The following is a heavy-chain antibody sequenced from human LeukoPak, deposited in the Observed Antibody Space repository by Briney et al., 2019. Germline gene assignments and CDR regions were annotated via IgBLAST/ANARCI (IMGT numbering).Heavy chain of an antibody. CDR3: AKVIHSYYYYGMDV. V-gene: IGHV3-23*01. D-gene: IGHD5-18*01. J-gene: IGHJ6*02. CDR2: ISGSGGST. CDR1: GFTFSDYY. Sequence: GGSLRLSCAASGFTFSDYYMSWIRQAPGKGLEWVSAISGSGGSTYYADFVKGRFTISRDNSKNTLYLQMDSLRAEDTAVYYCAKVIHSYYYYGMDVWGQGTTVTVSS.